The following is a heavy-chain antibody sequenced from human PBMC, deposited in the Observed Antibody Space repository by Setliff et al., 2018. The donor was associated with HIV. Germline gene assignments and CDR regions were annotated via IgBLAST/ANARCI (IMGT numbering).Heavy chain of an antibody. CDR1: GFTFSDHY. V-gene: IGHV3-72*01. CDR2: SRNKGNSYTT. Sequence: GGSLRLSCAASGFTFSDHYMDWVRQAPGKGLEWVGRSRNKGNSYTTEYAASVKGRFTISRDDSKNSLYLQMNSLKTEDTAVYYCATDPLTYGDSPFDYWGQGTLVTVSS. D-gene: IGHD4-17*01. CDR3: ATDPLTYGDSPFDY. J-gene: IGHJ4*02.